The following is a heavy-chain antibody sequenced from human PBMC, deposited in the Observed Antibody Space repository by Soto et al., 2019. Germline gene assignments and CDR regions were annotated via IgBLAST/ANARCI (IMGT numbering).Heavy chain of an antibody. Sequence: GGSLKLSCAASGFTFSSYGMHWVRQAPGKGLEWVAVISYDGSNKYYADSVKGRFTISRDNSKNTLYLQMNSLRAEDTAVYYCAKDIYDSSGYDYWGQGTLVTVSS. V-gene: IGHV3-30*18. CDR1: GFTFSSYG. D-gene: IGHD3-22*01. J-gene: IGHJ4*02. CDR3: AKDIYDSSGYDY. CDR2: ISYDGSNK.